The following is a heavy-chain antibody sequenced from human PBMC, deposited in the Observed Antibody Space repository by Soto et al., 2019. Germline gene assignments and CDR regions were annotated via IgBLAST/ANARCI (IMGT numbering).Heavy chain of an antibody. D-gene: IGHD4-17*01. CDR2: ISYSGTT. CDR1: GGSISSYY. J-gene: IGHJ4*02. V-gene: IGHV4-30-4*01. Sequence: SETLSLTCTVSGGSISSYYWGWIRQPPGKGLEWIGFISYSGTTHYSASLRSRVSISVDTSKNQFSLDLSSVTAADTAVYYCATMGTPVTGLYYFDDWGQGTLVTGSS. CDR3: ATMGTPVTGLYYFDD.